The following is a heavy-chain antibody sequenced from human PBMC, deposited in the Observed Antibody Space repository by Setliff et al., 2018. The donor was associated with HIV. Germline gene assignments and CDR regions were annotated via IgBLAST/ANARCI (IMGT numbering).Heavy chain of an antibody. CDR1: GGSISSHY. D-gene: IGHD6-13*01. J-gene: IGHJ6*02. CDR3: ARGSSSWYYYYYYGMDV. CDR2: IYYSGST. Sequence: SETLSLTCTVSGGSISSHYWSWIRQPPGKGLEWIGSIYYSGSTNYNPSLKSRVAISVDTSKNQFSLKLSSVTAADTAVYYCARGSSSWYYYYYYGMDVWGQGTTVTVSS. V-gene: IGHV4-59*11.